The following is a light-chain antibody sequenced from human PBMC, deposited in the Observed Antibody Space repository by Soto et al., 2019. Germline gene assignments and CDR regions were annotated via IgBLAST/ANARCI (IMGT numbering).Light chain of an antibody. CDR1: QSVSSN. Sequence: EIVMTQSPATLSVSPGERATLSCRASQSVSSNFAWYQQKPGQAPRLLIYGASTSATGIPARFSGSGSGTEFTLTISSLQSEDFAVYYCHQYNNWPFAFGPGTNVDIK. CDR3: HQYNNWPFA. V-gene: IGKV3-15*01. CDR2: GAS. J-gene: IGKJ3*01.